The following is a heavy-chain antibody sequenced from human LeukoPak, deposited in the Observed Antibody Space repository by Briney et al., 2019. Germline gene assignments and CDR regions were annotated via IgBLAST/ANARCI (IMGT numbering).Heavy chain of an antibody. J-gene: IGHJ5*02. Sequence: KPSETLSLTCTVSGYSISSGYYWGWIRQPPGKGLEWIGSIYHSGSTYYNPSLKSRVTISVDTSKNQFSLKLSSVTAADTAVYYCARDRDYDILTGYHNNWFDPWGQGTLVTVSS. D-gene: IGHD3-9*01. CDR3: ARDRDYDILTGYHNNWFDP. CDR1: GYSISSGYY. V-gene: IGHV4-38-2*02. CDR2: IYHSGST.